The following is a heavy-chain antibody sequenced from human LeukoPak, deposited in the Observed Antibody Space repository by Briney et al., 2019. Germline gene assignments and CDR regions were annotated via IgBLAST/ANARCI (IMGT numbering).Heavy chain of an antibody. D-gene: IGHD3-9*01. CDR2: SYHSGST. Sequence: SETLSLTCTVSGYSISSGYYWGWIRQPPGKGLEWIGSSYHSGSTYYNPSLKSRVTISVDTSKNQFSLKLSSVTAADTAVYYCARAFYDILTGYYSPGYFDLWGRGTLVTVSS. J-gene: IGHJ2*01. V-gene: IGHV4-38-2*02. CDR3: ARAFYDILTGYYSPGYFDL. CDR1: GYSISSGYY.